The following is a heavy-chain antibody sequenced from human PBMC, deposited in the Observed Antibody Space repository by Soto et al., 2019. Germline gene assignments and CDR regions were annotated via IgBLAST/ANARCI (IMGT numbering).Heavy chain of an antibody. CDR1: GFTFTSSA. V-gene: IGHV1-18*01. CDR2: ISAYSGNT. J-gene: IGHJ4*02. CDR3: ARALAVAGLTDY. Sequence: ASVKVSCKASGFTFTSSAVQGVRQAPGQGLEWIGWISAYSGNTNYAQKLQERVTMTTDTSTSTAYMELSSLRSDDTAVYYCARALAVAGLTDYWGQGTLVTVSS. D-gene: IGHD6-19*01.